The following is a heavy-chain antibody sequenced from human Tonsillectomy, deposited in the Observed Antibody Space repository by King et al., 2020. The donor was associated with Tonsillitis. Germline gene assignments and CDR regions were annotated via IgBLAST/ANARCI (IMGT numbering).Heavy chain of an antibody. D-gene: IGHD5-18*01. CDR2: ISAYNGNT. Sequence: VQLVESGAEVKKPGASVKVSCKASGYTFTSYGISWVRQAPGQGLEWMGWISAYNGNTNYAQKLQGRVTMTTDTSTSTAYMELRSLRSDDTAVYYCARVDIRGYSYGMPNYYYYGMDVWGQGTTVTVSS. J-gene: IGHJ6*02. CDR1: GYTFTSYG. CDR3: ARVDIRGYSYGMPNYYYYGMDV. V-gene: IGHV1-18*04.